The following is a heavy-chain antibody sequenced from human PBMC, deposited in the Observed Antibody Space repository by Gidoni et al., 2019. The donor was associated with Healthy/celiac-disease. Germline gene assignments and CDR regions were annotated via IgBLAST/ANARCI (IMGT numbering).Heavy chain of an antibody. CDR3: ATPRGEMATPHDAFDI. CDR2: ISSSGSTI. D-gene: IGHD5-12*01. V-gene: IGHV3-11*01. J-gene: IGHJ3*02. Sequence: QVQLVESGGGLVTPGGSLRLSCAASGFTFSDYYMSWIRQAPGKGLEWVSYISSSGSTIYYADSVKGRFTISRDNAKNSLYLQMNSLRAEDTAVYYCATPRGEMATPHDAFDIWGQGTMVTVSS. CDR1: GFTFSDYY.